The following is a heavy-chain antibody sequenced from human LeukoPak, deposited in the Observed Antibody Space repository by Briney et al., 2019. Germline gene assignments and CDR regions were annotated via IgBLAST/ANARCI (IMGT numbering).Heavy chain of an antibody. J-gene: IGHJ4*02. D-gene: IGHD2-8*01. CDR1: GFTFSSYG. CDR2: ISYDGSNK. V-gene: IGHV3-30*03. CDR3: ARSVLPAYCTNGVCYPEYFDY. Sequence: GGSLRLSCAASGFTFSSYGMHWVRQAPGKGLEWVAVISYDGSNKYYADSVKGRFTISRDNSKNTLYLQMNSLRAEDTAVYYCARSVLPAYCTNGVCYPEYFDYWGQGTLVTVSS.